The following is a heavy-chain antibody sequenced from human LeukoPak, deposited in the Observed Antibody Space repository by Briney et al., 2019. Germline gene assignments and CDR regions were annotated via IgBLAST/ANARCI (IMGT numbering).Heavy chain of an antibody. J-gene: IGHJ4*02. CDR2: IYTGGGT. Sequence: GGSLRLSCSASGFTVASNYVTWVRQAPGKGLEWVSVIYTGGGTFYADSVKGRFSISRDNSKNILYLHMNSLRAEDTAVYYCARDDVAILGRDYWGQGTLVTVSS. V-gene: IGHV3-66*01. D-gene: IGHD3/OR15-3a*01. CDR1: GFTVASNY. CDR3: ARDDVAILGRDY.